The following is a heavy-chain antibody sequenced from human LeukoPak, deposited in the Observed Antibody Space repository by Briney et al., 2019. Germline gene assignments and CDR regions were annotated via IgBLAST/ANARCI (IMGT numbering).Heavy chain of an antibody. CDR3: ARNGGAGYCSGGSCYGNYYMDV. Sequence: RSGGSLRLSCAASGFTFDDYGMSWVRQAPGKGLEWVSGINWNGGSTGYADSVKGRFTISRDNAKNSLYLQMNSLRAEDTALYYCARNGGAGYCSGGSCYGNYYMDVWGKGTTVTASS. D-gene: IGHD2-15*01. J-gene: IGHJ6*03. V-gene: IGHV3-20*04. CDR2: INWNGGST. CDR1: GFTFDDYG.